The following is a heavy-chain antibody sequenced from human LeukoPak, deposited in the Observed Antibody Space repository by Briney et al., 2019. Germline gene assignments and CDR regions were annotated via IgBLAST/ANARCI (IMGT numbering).Heavy chain of an antibody. CDR3: ARGHPGYCSSTSCYGPYFDY. CDR2: VNPKNGGT. Sequence: ASVKVSCKASGYTFIANYMHWVRQAPGQGLEWMGRVNPKNGGTIYAQKFQGRVTMTRDTSISTAYMELSSLRSEDTAEYYCARGHPGYCSSTSCYGPYFDYWGQGTLVTVSS. CDR1: GYTFIANY. D-gene: IGHD2-2*01. V-gene: IGHV1-2*06. J-gene: IGHJ4*02.